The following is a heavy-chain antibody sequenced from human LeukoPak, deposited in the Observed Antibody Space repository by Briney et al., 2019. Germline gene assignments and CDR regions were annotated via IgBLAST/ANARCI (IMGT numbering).Heavy chain of an antibody. D-gene: IGHD2-2*01. J-gene: IGHJ3*02. V-gene: IGHV4-31*03. Sequence: PSQTLSLTCTVSGGSITSGGYYWSWIRQYPGKGLEWIGYIYYSGSTYYSPSLKSRVTISVETSENQFSLKLTSVTAADSAVYYCARRCSSTNCFKNAFDIWGQGTMVTVSS. CDR2: IYYSGST. CDR1: GGSITSGGYY. CDR3: ARRCSSTNCFKNAFDI.